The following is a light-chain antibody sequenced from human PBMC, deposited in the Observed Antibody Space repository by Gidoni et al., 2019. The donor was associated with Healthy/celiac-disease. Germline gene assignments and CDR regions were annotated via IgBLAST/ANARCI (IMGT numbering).Light chain of an antibody. CDR2: GAS. Sequence: EIVLTQSPGTLSLSPGERATLACRASQRVSSSYLAWYQQKPGQAPRLLIYGASSRATGIPDRFSGLWSVTDFPLTLSRLEPEDFSVYYCQPYGSSPYTFGQGTQLEIK. J-gene: IGKJ2*01. V-gene: IGKV3-20*01. CDR1: QRVSSSY. CDR3: QPYGSSPYT.